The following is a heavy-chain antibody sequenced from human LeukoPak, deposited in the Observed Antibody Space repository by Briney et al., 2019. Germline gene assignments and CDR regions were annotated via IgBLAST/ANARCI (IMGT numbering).Heavy chain of an antibody. J-gene: IGHJ6*02. CDR3: ARDPRCSSMSCYRSSFYGMDV. V-gene: IGHV3-48*03. CDR1: GFTFSSYE. Sequence: GGSLRLSCAASGFTFSSYEMNWVRQAPGKGLEWFSYISSSGSSIYYADSVKGRFTISRDNAKNSLYLQMNSLRAEDTAVYYCARDPRCSSMSCYRSSFYGMDVWGQGTTVTVSS. D-gene: IGHD2-2*01. CDR2: ISSSGSSI.